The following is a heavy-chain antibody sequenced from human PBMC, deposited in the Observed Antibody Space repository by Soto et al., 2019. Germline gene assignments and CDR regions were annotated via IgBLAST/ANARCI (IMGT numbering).Heavy chain of an antibody. CDR3: ARDPPKDIQWLPTFYY. V-gene: IGHV3-33*01. CDR1: GFTFSSYG. J-gene: IGHJ4*02. CDR2: IWYDGSNK. Sequence: QVQLVESGGGVVQPGRSLRLSCAASGFTFSSYGMHWVRQAPGKGLEWVAVIWYDGSNKYYADSVKGRFTISRDNSKNTLYLQMNSLRAEDTAVYYCARDPPKDIQWLPTFYYWGQGTLVTVSS. D-gene: IGHD6-19*01.